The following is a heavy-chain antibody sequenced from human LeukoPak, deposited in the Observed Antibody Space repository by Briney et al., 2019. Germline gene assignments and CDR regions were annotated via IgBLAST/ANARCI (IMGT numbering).Heavy chain of an antibody. CDR3: ARDLREHGVFDI. J-gene: IGHJ3*02. CDR1: GFTFSSYG. Sequence: GRSLRLSCAASGFTFSSYGMHWVRQAPGKGLEWVSEIYSDGTTYYAASVKGRFGISRDNSKNTVDLQMNSLRAEDTAVYYCARDLREHGVFDIWGQGTMVTVSS. D-gene: IGHD1-26*01. V-gene: IGHV3-53*01. CDR2: IYSDGTT.